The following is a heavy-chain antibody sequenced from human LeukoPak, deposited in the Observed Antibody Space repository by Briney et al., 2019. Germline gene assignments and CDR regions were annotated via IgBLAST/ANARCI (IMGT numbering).Heavy chain of an antibody. D-gene: IGHD3-3*01. CDR3: ARAITIFGVDSNDAFDI. J-gene: IGHJ3*02. CDR2: INPSGGST. CDR1: GYTFTSYY. Sequence: ASVKVCCKASGYTFTSYYLHWVRQAPGQGLEWMGIINPSGGSTSYAQKFQGRVTMTRDTSTSTVYMELSSLRSEDTAVYYCARAITIFGVDSNDAFDIWGQGTMVTVSS. V-gene: IGHV1-46*01.